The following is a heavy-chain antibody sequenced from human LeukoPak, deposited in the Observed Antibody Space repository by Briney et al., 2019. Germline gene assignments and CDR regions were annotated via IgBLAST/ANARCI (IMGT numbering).Heavy chain of an antibody. J-gene: IGHJ4*02. Sequence: GGSLRLSCAASGFTFNSYSMNWVRQTPGKGLEWVSSISSSSGYINYADSVKGRFTVSRDNAKNSLYLQMNSLRAEDTAVYYCARGQSRGYYYDSSGHGFDYWGQGTLVTVSS. CDR1: GFTFNSYS. D-gene: IGHD3-22*01. CDR3: ARGQSRGYYYDSSGHGFDY. CDR2: ISSSSGYI. V-gene: IGHV3-21*01.